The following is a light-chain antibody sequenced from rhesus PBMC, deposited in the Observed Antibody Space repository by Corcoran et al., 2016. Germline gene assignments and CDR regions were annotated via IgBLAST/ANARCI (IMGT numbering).Light chain of an antibody. CDR3: PQYNNSPLT. J-gene: IGKJ4*01. V-gene: IGKV1-66*01. Sequence: DIQMTQSPSSLSASVGDRVTITCRVSQGINNYLSWYQQKPGKAPKPLIYYASRLETGVPSRLSGSRSGTDYTLPISSLQPEDIATYYCPQYNNSPLTFGGGTKVEIK. CDR2: YAS. CDR1: QGINNY.